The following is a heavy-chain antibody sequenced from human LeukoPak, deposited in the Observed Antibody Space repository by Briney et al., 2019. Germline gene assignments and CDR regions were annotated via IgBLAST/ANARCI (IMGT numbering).Heavy chain of an antibody. CDR3: AKEGYYGSGSYYMDV. CDR2: IWYDGSNK. V-gene: IGHV3-33*06. J-gene: IGHJ6*03. CDR1: GFTFSSYG. D-gene: IGHD3-10*01. Sequence: PGGSLRLSCAASGFTFSSYGMHWVRQAPGKGLEWVAVIWYDGSNKYYADSVKGRFTISRDNSKNTLYLQMNSLRAEDTAVYYCAKEGYYGSGSYYMDVWGKGTPVTLSS.